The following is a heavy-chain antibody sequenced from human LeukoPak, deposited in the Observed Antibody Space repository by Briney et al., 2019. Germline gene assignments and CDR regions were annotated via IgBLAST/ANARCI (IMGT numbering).Heavy chain of an antibody. Sequence: PGRSLRLSCAASGFTFSSYAISWVRQAPGKGLGWVSAISGSGGSTYYADSVKGRFTISRDNSKNTLYLQLNSLRCEDPAVYYCAKEPQWEPNDAFDIWEKGTMDSVSS. CDR1: GFTFSSYA. J-gene: IGHJ3*02. D-gene: IGHD1-26*01. V-gene: IGHV3-23*01. CDR3: AKEPQWEPNDAFDI. CDR2: ISGSGGST.